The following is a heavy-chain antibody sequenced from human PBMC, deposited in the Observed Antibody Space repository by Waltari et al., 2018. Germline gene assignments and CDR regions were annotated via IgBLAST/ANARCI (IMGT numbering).Heavy chain of an antibody. Sequence: QVQLQQWGAGLLKPSETLSLTCAVDGGSFSGYSWSGIRQPPGKGLEWIGEINHSGSTNYNPSLKSRVTISVDTSKNQFSLKLSSVTAADTAVYYCARGVRDGYVNWYFDLWGRGTLVTVSS. CDR2: INHSGST. CDR3: ARGVRDGYVNWYFDL. CDR1: GGSFSGYS. V-gene: IGHV4-34*01. J-gene: IGHJ2*01. D-gene: IGHD5-12*01.